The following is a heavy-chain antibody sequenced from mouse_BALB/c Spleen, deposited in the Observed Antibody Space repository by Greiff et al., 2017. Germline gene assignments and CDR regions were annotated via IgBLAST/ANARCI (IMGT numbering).Heavy chain of an antibody. CDR1: GFSLTDYG. CDR3: AKHGDGYYRNFDV. D-gene: IGHD2-3*01. J-gene: IGHJ1*01. Sequence: VHLVESGPGLVAPSQSLSITCTVSGFSLTDYGVSWIRQPPGKGLEWLGVIWGGGSTYYNSALKSRLSISKDNSKSQVFLKMNSLQTDDTAMYYCAKHGDGYYRNFDVWGAGTTVTVSS. CDR2: IWGGGST. V-gene: IGHV2-6-5*01.